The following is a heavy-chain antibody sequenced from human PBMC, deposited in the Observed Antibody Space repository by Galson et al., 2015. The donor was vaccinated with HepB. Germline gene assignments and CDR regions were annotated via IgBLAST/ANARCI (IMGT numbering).Heavy chain of an antibody. D-gene: IGHD2-21*01. J-gene: IGHJ6*02. CDR1: GYTLTELC. CDR2: FDPEDGEI. Sequence: SVKVSCKVSGYTLTELCIHWVRQAPGKGPEWMGGFDPEDGEIIYAQKFQGRVIMTEDTSTDTAYMELNSLRSEDTAVYFCVMASHLPYHYYYYGMDVWGQGTTVTVSS. CDR3: VMASHLPYHYYYYGMDV. V-gene: IGHV1-24*01.